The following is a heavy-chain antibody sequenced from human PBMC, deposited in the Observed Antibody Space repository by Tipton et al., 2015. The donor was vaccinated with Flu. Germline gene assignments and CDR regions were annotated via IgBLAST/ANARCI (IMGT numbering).Heavy chain of an antibody. J-gene: IGHJ4*02. CDR2: ISAKNGDT. CDR3: ARDKGVGATYALDY. Sequence: QLVQSGAEVKKPGASVKVSCKASGYTFSTYGISWVRQAPGQGLEWMGWISAKNGDTNYEHNLQGRVTMTTDTSTSTAYMDLWRLTSDDPAVYYCARDKGVGATYALDYWGQGTLVTVSS. D-gene: IGHD1-26*01. V-gene: IGHV1-18*01. CDR1: GYTFSTYG.